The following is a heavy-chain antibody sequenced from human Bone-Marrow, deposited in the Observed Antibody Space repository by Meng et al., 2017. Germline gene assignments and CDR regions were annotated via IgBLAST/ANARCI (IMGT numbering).Heavy chain of an antibody. CDR3: ARGPTTMAHDFDY. J-gene: IGHJ4*02. CDR2: INHSGST. CDR1: GGSFSDYY. Sequence: QVQLQQSGAGLVKPSETRSLTCVVSGGSFSDYYWSWIRQPPGKGLEWIGEINHSGSTNYNPSLEGRATISVDTSQNNLSLRLSSVTAADSAVYYCARGPTTMAHDFDYWGQGTLVTVSS. D-gene: IGHD4-11*01. V-gene: IGHV4-34*01.